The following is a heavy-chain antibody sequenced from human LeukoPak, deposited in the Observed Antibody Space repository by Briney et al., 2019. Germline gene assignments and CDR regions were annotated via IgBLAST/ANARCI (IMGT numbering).Heavy chain of an antibody. V-gene: IGHV4-59*01. J-gene: IGHJ4*02. CDR1: GGSISSYY. Sequence: SETLSLTCTVSGGSISSYYWSWIRQPPGKGLEWIGYIYYSGSTNYNPSLKSRVTISVDTSKNQFSLKLSSVTAADTAVYYCARHSIAAAGHFDYWGQGTLVTVSS. CDR3: ARHSIAAAGHFDY. CDR2: IYYSGST. D-gene: IGHD6-13*01.